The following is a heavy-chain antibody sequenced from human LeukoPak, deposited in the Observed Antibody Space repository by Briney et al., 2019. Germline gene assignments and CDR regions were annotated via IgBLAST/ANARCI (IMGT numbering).Heavy chain of an antibody. CDR2: ISAYNGNT. CDR3: ASYRGYSSSYFDY. Sequence: ASVKVSCKASGYTFTSYGISWVRQAPGQGLEWMGWISAYNGNTNYAQKFQGRVTITADESTSTAYMELSSLRSEDTAVYYCASYRGYSSSYFDYWGQGTLVTVSS. J-gene: IGHJ4*02. CDR1: GYTFTSYG. D-gene: IGHD6-13*01. V-gene: IGHV1-18*01.